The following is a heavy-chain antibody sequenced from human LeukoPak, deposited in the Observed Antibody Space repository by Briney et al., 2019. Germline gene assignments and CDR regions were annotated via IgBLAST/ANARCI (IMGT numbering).Heavy chain of an antibody. D-gene: IGHD3-22*01. J-gene: IGHJ4*02. CDR1: GFTFSSYS. V-gene: IGHV3-48*04. CDR2: ISSSTI. Sequence: GGSLRLSCAASGFTFSSYSMNWVRQAPGKGLEGVSYISSSTIYYADSVKGRFTISRDNAKNSLYLQMNSLRAEDTAVYYCARPRYYYDSSGYWGNYFDYWGQGTLVTVSS. CDR3: ARPRYYYDSSGYWGNYFDY.